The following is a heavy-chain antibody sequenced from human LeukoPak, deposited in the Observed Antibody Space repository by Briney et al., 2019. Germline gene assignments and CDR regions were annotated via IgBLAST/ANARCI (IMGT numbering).Heavy chain of an antibody. CDR2: ISYDASNK. CDR1: GFSFNTYA. Sequence: PGGSLRLSCAASGFSFNTYAMHWVRQAPGKGLEWVALISYDASNKYYADSVKGRFTISRDNSKNTLYLQLNSLRADDTAVYYCAKIMSRAVDQWGQGTLVTVSS. V-gene: IGHV3-30-3*02. CDR3: AKIMSRAVDQ. J-gene: IGHJ4*02.